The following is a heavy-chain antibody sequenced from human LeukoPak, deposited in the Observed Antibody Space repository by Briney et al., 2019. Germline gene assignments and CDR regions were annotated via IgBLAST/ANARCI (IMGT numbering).Heavy chain of an antibody. Sequence: PGGSLRLSCAASGFSFSNYAMRWVRQAPGKGLVWISSISGSGGSTYYADSVQGRFAISRDNSNNTLYLQMNSLRAEDTAIYYCAQDLNLNSIFGVVIHPDQWGQGTLVTVSS. CDR3: AQDLNLNSIFGVVIHPDQ. CDR2: ISGSGGST. V-gene: IGHV3-23*01. J-gene: IGHJ4*02. CDR1: GFSFSNYA. D-gene: IGHD3-3*01.